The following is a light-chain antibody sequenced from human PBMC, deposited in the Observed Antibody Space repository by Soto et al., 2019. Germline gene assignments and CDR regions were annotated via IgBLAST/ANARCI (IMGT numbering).Light chain of an antibody. J-gene: IGKJ5*01. CDR2: GAS. CDR1: QSVSSSY. CDR3: QQRSYWPIT. V-gene: IGKV3D-20*02. Sequence: EIVLTQSPGTLSLSPGERATLSCRASQSVSSSYLAWYQQKPGQAPRLLIYGASSRATGIPDRFSGSGSGTDFTLTISSLESEDSAVYYCQQRSYWPITFGQGTRLEIK.